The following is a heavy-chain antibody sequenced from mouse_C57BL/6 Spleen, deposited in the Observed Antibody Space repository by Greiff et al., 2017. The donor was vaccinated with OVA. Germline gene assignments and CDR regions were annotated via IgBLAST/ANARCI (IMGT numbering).Heavy chain of an antibody. CDR1: GYTFTSYW. CDR2: INPSSGYT. Sequence: VKLVESGADLAKPGASVKLSCKASGYTFTSYWMHWVKQRPGQGLEWIGYINPSSGYTKYNQKFKDKATLTADKSSSTAYMQLSSLTYEDSAVYYCASIYSNYDYAMDYWGQGTSVTVSS. V-gene: IGHV1-7*01. D-gene: IGHD2-5*01. CDR3: ASIYSNYDYAMDY. J-gene: IGHJ4*01.